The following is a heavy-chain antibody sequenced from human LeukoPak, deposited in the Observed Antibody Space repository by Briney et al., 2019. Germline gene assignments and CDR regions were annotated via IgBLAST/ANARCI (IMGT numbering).Heavy chain of an antibody. CDR3: ARSRGGFYHY. Sequence: GGSLRLSCAASGFTFSNGWVHWGRQAPGKGLVWVSRFDTDGSKTTYADSVKGRVTSSRYNAKNTLYLQMNSLRVEDTAVYYCARSRGGFYHYWGQGTLVTVSS. J-gene: IGHJ4*02. D-gene: IGHD2/OR15-2a*01. CDR2: FDTDGSKT. CDR1: GFTFSNGW. V-gene: IGHV3-74*01.